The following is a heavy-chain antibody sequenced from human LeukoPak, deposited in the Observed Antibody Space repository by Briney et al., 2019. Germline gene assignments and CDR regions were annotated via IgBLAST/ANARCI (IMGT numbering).Heavy chain of an antibody. J-gene: IGHJ4*02. V-gene: IGHV3-7*05. CDR3: AREWWYLDY. CDR1: GFTFTTYS. Sequence: GGSLRLSCAASGFTFTTYSMTWVRQAPGRGLEWVARIKEDGSDIHYVDSVKGRFTISRDNAKNSVYLQMNSLRAEDTAVYYCAREWWYLDYWGRGTLVTVSS. CDR2: IKEDGSDI. D-gene: IGHD2-15*01.